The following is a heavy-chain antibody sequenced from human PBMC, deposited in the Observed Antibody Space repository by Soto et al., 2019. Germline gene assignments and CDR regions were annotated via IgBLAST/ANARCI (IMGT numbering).Heavy chain of an antibody. CDR2: IIPIFGTA. J-gene: IGHJ4*02. Sequence: QVQLVQSGAEVKKPGSSVKVSCKASGGTFSSYAISWVRQAPGQGLEWMGGIIPIFGTANYAQKFQGRVTITADESTRTAYMELSSLRSEDTAVYYCAREMADNLYANPRFDYWGQGTLVTVSS. CDR1: GGTFSSYA. CDR3: AREMADNLYANPRFDY. V-gene: IGHV1-69*01. D-gene: IGHD6-19*01.